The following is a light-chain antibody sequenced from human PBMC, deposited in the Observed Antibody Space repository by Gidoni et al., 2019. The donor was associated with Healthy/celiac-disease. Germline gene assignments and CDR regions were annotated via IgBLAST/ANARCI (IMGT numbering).Light chain of an antibody. CDR1: QSVSSSY. CDR2: GAS. Sequence: EIGLTQSPGTLSLSPGERATLSCRASQSVSSSYLAWYQQKPGQAPRLRIYGASSRAPGIPDRFSGSGSGTDFTLTLSRLEPEDFAVYYCQQYGSSPWTFGQGTKVEIK. J-gene: IGKJ1*01. CDR3: QQYGSSPWT. V-gene: IGKV3-20*01.